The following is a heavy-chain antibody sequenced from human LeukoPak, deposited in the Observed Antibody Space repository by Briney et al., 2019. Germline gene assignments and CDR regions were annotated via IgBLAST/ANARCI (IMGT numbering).Heavy chain of an antibody. CDR2: IDPSDSYT. CDR3: ASLYTTPY. D-gene: IGHD1-26*01. Sequence: GESLIFCGTSSGYSSGSNYVSWGRQMPGKGLEWMGRIDPSDSYTNYSPSFQGHVTISADKSISTAYLQWSSLKASDTAMYYCASLYTTPYWGQGTLVTVSS. V-gene: IGHV5-10-1*01. CDR1: GYSSGSNY. J-gene: IGHJ4*02.